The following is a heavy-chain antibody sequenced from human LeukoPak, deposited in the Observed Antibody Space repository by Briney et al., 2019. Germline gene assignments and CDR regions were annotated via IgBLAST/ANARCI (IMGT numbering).Heavy chain of an antibody. D-gene: IGHD1-1*01. V-gene: IGHV3-30*18. CDR2: ISYDGSNK. CDR1: AFTFSSYG. CDR3: AKDGVQLERPLYYYYGMDV. J-gene: IGHJ6*02. Sequence: PGGSLRLSCAASAFTFSSYGMHWVRQAPGKGLDWVAVISYDGSNKYYVDSVKGRFTISRDNSKNTLYLQMNSLRAEDTAVYYCAKDGVQLERPLYYYYGMDVWGQGTTVTVSS.